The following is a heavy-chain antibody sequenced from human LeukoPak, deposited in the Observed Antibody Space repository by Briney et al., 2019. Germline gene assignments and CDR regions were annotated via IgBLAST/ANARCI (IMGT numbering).Heavy chain of an antibody. CDR2: ISSSSSYI. J-gene: IGHJ3*02. CDR1: GFTFSSYS. Sequence: GGSLRLSCAASGFTFSSYSMNWVRQAPGKGLEWVSSISSSSSYIYYADSMKGRFTISRDNAKNSLYLQMNSLRAEDTAVYYCARDTISGSTPYYDFWSGYRPHDAFDIWGQGTMVTVSS. V-gene: IGHV3-21*01. CDR3: ARDTISGSTPYYDFWSGYRPHDAFDI. D-gene: IGHD3-3*01.